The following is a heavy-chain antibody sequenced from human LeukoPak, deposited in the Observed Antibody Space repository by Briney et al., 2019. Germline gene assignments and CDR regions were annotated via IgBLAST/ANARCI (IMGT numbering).Heavy chain of an antibody. J-gene: IGHJ4*02. CDR1: GYPFIGSD. Sequence: PGGSLRLSCAASGYPFIGSDIHWVRQAPGKGLEWVAFVSHEGSSKFYAESVKGRFGISRDNSKSTTYLQMNGLRPDDTAVYYCAKTTGGWPRFFDHWGQGTLVAVSS. D-gene: IGHD6-19*01. V-gene: IGHV3-30*18. CDR2: VSHEGSSK. CDR3: AKTTGGWPRFFDH.